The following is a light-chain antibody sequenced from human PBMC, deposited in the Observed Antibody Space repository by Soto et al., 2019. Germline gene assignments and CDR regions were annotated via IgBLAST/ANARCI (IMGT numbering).Light chain of an antibody. Sequence: EIVLTQSPGTLSLSPGERATLSCRATQTVFSNYIGWYQQKPGQAPRLLMYEASNRATGIPARFSGSGSGTDFTLTISSLEPEDFAVYYCQQRSNWPLAFGGGTKVDIK. CDR3: QQRSNWPLA. V-gene: IGKV3-11*01. J-gene: IGKJ4*01. CDR2: EAS. CDR1: QTVFSNY.